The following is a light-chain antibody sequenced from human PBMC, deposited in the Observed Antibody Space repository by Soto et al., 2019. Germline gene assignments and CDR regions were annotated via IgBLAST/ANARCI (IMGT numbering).Light chain of an antibody. J-gene: IGLJ2*01. CDR1: GSNIGAGFD. Sequence: QSVLTQPPSLSGAPGQNIIISCTGGGSNIGAGFDVHWYQQLPGTAPKLLIYGNTNRPSRVPDRYSGSKSDTSATLVITGLEAEDEDDYYCHSCATGLSSPVVFGGGTKLTVL. CDR3: HSCATGLSSPVV. CDR2: GNT. V-gene: IGLV1-40*01.